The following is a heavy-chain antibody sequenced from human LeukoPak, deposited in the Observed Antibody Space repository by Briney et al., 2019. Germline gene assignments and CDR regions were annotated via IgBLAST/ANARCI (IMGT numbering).Heavy chain of an antibody. CDR3: ATDSSSGYYYY. CDR2: ISAYNGNT. D-gene: IGHD3-22*01. CDR1: GYTFTSYG. J-gene: IGHJ4*02. V-gene: IGHV1-18*01. Sequence: ASVKVSCKASGYTFTSYGISWVRQAPGQGLEWMGWISAYNGNTNYAQKLQGRVTMTEDKSTDTVYMELSSLRSEDTAVYYCATDSSSGYYYYWGQGTLVTVSS.